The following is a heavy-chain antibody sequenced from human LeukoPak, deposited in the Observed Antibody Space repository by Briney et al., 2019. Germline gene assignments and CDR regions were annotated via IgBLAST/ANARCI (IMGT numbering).Heavy chain of an antibody. D-gene: IGHD6-13*01. Sequence: SETLSLTCAIYGGSFSGYYWSWIRQPPGKGLEWIGEITDSGTTNYNPSLKSRVSLSIHTSRRQLSLKVTSVTAADTAVYYCARGGRARTSSWYYWGQGTLVTVSS. V-gene: IGHV4-34*01. CDR3: ARGGRARTSSWYY. CDR2: ITDSGTT. J-gene: IGHJ4*02. CDR1: GGSFSGYY.